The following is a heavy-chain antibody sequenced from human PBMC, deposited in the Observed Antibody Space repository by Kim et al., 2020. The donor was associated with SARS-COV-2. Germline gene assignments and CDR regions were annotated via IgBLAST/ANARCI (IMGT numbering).Heavy chain of an antibody. V-gene: IGHV3-48*02. CDR2: ISSSSSTI. CDR3: ARATGYDILTGYLELYYYYGMDV. D-gene: IGHD3-9*01. Sequence: GGSLRLSCAASGFTFSSYSMNWVRQAPGKGLEWVSYISSSSSTIYYADSVKGRFTISRDNAKNSLYLQMNSLRDEDTAVYYCARATGYDILTGYLELYYYYGMDVWGQGTTVTVSS. J-gene: IGHJ6*02. CDR1: GFTFSSYS.